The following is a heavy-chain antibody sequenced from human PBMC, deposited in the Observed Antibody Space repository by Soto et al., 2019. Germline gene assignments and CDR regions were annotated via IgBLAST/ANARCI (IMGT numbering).Heavy chain of an antibody. J-gene: IGHJ6*02. V-gene: IGHV3-73*01. CDR3: TPCASDCSTGDV. CDR2: IRSKANNYAT. Sequence: RGSLRHSCAASGFTLSDSLMHWVRQASGKGLEWVGRIRSKANNYATAYAASVKGRFTISRDESENTAYLQMNSLKTEDTAVYYCTPCASDCSTGDVWGQGTTVTVSS. CDR1: GFTLSDSL. D-gene: IGHD2-21*02.